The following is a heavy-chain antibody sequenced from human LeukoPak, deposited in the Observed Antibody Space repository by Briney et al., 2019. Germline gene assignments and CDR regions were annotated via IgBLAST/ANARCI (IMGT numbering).Heavy chain of an antibody. CDR3: ARAWGLELPNWFDP. D-gene: IGHD1-7*01. CDR2: TYYRSKGYN. CDR1: GDSVSSNSAA. V-gene: IGHV6-1*01. Sequence: SQTLSLTCAISGDSVSSNSAAWNWIRQSPSRGLEWLGRTYYRSKGYNDYAVYVKSRITINPDTSKNQFSLQLNSVTPEDTAVYYCARAWGLELPNWFDPWGQGTLVTVSS. J-gene: IGHJ5*02.